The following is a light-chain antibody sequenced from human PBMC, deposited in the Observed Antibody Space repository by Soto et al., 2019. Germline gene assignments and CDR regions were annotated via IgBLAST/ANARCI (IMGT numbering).Light chain of an antibody. V-gene: IGLV1-51*01. CDR2: DNY. CDR3: GTWDTTLNVWV. J-gene: IGLJ3*02. Sequence: QSVLTQPPSVSAAPGQTVTISCSGSSSTVGHESVSWYQSLPGTAPKLLIYDNYKRPSGIPDRFSGSHSCTSATLGITGLQTGDEDDYYCGTWDTTLNVWVFGGGTKVTVL. CDR1: SSTVGHES.